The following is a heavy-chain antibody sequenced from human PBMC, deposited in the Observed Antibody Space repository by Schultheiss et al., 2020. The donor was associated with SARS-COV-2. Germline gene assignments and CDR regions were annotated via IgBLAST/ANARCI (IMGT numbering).Heavy chain of an antibody. V-gene: IGHV4-59*12. J-gene: IGHJ4*02. CDR3: AKEPHDYSNPYYFDY. D-gene: IGHD4-11*01. Sequence: SETLSLTCTVSGGSISSYYWSWIRQPPGKGLEWIGYIYYSGSTNYNPSLKSRVTISVDTSKNQFSLKLSSVTAADTAVYYCAKEPHDYSNPYYFDYWGQGTLVTVSS. CDR2: IYYSGST. CDR1: GGSISSYY.